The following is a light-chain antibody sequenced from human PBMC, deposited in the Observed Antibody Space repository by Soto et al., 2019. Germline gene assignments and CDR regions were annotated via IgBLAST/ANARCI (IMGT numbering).Light chain of an antibody. CDR1: QSISSW. V-gene: IGKV1-5*03. CDR2: KAS. Sequence: DIQITQSPSTLYASVGDRVTITCRASQSISSWLAWYQQKPGKAPKLLIYKASSLESGVPSRFSGSGSRTEFTLTISSLQPDYFATYYCQQYNTYRTFGQGTKVDIK. CDR3: QQYNTYRT. J-gene: IGKJ1*01.